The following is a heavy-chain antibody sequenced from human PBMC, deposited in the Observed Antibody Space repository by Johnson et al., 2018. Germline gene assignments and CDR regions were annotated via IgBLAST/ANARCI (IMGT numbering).Heavy chain of an antibody. CDR3: ARTIVVVTATGPIYAMDV. D-gene: IGHD2-21*02. V-gene: IGHV4-31*03. Sequence: QVQLQESGPGLVKPSQTLSLICPVSGGSISSGGYYWSWIRQRPGKGPEWIGYIYYSGSTSYNPSLKSRVTISVDTSKKQFSLKLSSVTAADTAVYYCARTIVVVTATGPIYAMDVWGQGTTVTVSS. CDR1: GGSISSGGYY. CDR2: IYYSGST. J-gene: IGHJ6*02.